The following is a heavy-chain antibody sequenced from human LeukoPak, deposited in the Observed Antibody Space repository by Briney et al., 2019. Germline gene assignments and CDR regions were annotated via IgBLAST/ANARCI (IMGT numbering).Heavy chain of an antibody. CDR2: ISYDAKVT. V-gene: IGHV3-30*18. J-gene: IGHJ4*02. CDR1: GFTFSKYG. Sequence: PGESLRLSCAGSGFTFSKYGMHWVRQAPGKGLEWMAVISYDAKVTYYADSVKGRFTISRDNSKNTLYLQMNSLRAEDTAVYYCAKDLILMAAAGFFDYWGQGTLVTVSS. CDR3: AKDLILMAAAGFFDY. D-gene: IGHD6-13*01.